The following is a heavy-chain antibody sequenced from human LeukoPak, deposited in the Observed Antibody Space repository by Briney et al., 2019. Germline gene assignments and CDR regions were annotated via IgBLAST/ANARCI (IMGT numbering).Heavy chain of an antibody. CDR2: INPNSGGT. D-gene: IGHD3-16*01. CDR3: AREAPLQAAAYVWGSPAAY. CDR1: GYTFTGYY. V-gene: IGHV1-2*06. Sequence: ASVKVSCKASGYTFTGYYMHWLRQAPGQGLEWMGRINPNSGGTNYAQKFQGRVTMTRDMSISTAYMELSRLRSDDTAVYYCAREAPLQAAAYVWGSPAAYWGQGTLVTVSS. J-gene: IGHJ4*02.